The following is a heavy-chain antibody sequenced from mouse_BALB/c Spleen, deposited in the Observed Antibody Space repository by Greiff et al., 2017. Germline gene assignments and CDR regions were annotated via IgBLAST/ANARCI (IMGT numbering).Heavy chain of an antibody. J-gene: IGHJ4*01. V-gene: IGHV5-9-4*01. D-gene: IGHD1-1*01. Sequence: EVQVVESGGGLVKPGGSLKLSCAASGFTFSSYAMSWVRQSPEKRLEWVAEISSGGSYTYYPDTVTGRFTISRDNAKNTLYLEMSSLRSEDTAMYYCARKDYGSSYWAMDYWGQGTSVTVSS. CDR1: GFTFSSYA. CDR3: ARKDYGSSYWAMDY. CDR2: ISSGGSYT.